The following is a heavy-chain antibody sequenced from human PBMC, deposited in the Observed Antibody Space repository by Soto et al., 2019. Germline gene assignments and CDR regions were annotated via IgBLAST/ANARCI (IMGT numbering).Heavy chain of an antibody. J-gene: IGHJ4*02. CDR3: ARLDYYDSSGYYGY. V-gene: IGHV1-18*04. CDR1: GYTFTIYG. D-gene: IGHD3-22*01. CDR2: ISGYNGNT. Sequence: QVQLVQSGAEVKKPGASVKVSCKASGYTFTIYGISWVRQAPGQGLEWMGWISGYNGNTDYAQNLQDRVTLTTDASTSSVYIELRSLRSDDTAVYYCARLDYYDSSGYYGYWGQGTLITVSS.